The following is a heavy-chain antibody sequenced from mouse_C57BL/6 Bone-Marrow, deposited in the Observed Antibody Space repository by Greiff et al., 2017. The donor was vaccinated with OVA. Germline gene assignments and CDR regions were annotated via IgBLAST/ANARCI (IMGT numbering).Heavy chain of an antibody. J-gene: IGHJ4*01. CDR3: ARYGDYDATDY. D-gene: IGHD1-1*01. CDR2: IYPGSGST. V-gene: IGHV1-55*01. Sequence: QVQLQQPGAELVKPGASVKMSCKASGYTFTSYWITWVKQRPGQGLEWIGAIYPGSGSTNYNEKFKRKATLTVDTSSSTAYMQLSSLTSEDSAVYYCARYGDYDATDYWGQGTSVTVSS. CDR1: GYTFTSYW.